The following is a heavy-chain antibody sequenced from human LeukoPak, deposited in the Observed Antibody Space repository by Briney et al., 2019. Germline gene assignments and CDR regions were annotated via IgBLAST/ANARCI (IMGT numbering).Heavy chain of an antibody. Sequence: SETLSLTCTVSGGSISTYYWSWIRQPPGEGLEWIGFIYHSGSTNYNPSLKSRVTISVDTSENQFSLKLSSVTAADTAVYYCARYVVYGSGKYYFDYWGQGTLVTVSS. CDR2: IYHSGST. V-gene: IGHV4-4*08. D-gene: IGHD3-10*01. CDR3: ARYVVYGSGKYYFDY. J-gene: IGHJ4*02. CDR1: GGSISTYY.